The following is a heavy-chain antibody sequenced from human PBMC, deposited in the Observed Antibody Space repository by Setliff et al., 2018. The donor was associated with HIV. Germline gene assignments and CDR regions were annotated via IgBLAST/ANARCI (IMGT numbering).Heavy chain of an antibody. CDR1: GGSFSGYY. J-gene: IGHJ4*02. CDR3: ARRAGYSLDY. CDR2: IIPGGST. D-gene: IGHD3-22*01. Sequence: TSETLSLTCAVYGGSFSGYYWSWIRQPPGKGLEWIGEIIPGGSTNYNPSLKSRVTISVDTSKNQFSLKLSPVTAADTAVYYCARRAGYSLDYWGQGTLVTVSS. V-gene: IGHV4-34*12.